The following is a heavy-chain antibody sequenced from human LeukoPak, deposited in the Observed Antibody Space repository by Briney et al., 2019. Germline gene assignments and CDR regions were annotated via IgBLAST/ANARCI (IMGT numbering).Heavy chain of an antibody. V-gene: IGHV3-30*02. J-gene: IGHJ4*02. Sequence: PGGSLRLSCAASGFTFSTSAMHWVRQAPGKGLEWVAFIRYDGSNKYYADSVKGRFTISRDNSKNTLYLQMNSLRAEDTAVYYCAKGPVTAIWGLPDYWGQGTLVTVSS. D-gene: IGHD2-21*02. CDR3: AKGPVTAIWGLPDY. CDR1: GFTFSTSA. CDR2: IRYDGSNK.